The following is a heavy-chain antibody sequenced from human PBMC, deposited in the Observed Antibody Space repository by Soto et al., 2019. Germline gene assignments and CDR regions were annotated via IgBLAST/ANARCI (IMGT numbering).Heavy chain of an antibody. Sequence: SETLSLTCTVSGGSISSYYWNWIRQPAGKGLEWIGRIYSSGSTNYNPSHQSRVTMSVDTSRNQFSLKLNSVTAADTALYYCASNYYYILTGYSQYYFDHWGQGTLVTVSS. CDR3: ASNYYYILTGYSQYYFDH. V-gene: IGHV4-4*07. J-gene: IGHJ4*02. CDR2: IYSSGST. D-gene: IGHD3-9*01. CDR1: GGSISSYY.